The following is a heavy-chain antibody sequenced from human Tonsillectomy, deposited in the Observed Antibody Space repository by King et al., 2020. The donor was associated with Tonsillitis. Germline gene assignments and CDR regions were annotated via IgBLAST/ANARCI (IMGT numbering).Heavy chain of an antibody. CDR2: ISYDGSNK. J-gene: IGHJ4*02. D-gene: IGHD6-6*01. V-gene: IGHV3-30*03. CDR3: VVYSSSSWAFDY. CDR1: GFTFSSYG. Sequence: VQLVESGGGVVQPGRSLTLSCAASGFTFSSYGMHWVRQAPGKGLEWVAVISYDGSNKYYADSVKGRFTISRDNSKNTLYLQMNSLRAEDTAVYYCVVYSSSSWAFDYWGQETLVTVSS.